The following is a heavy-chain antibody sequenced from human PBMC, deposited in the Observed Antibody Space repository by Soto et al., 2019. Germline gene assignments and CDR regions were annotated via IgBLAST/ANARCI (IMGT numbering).Heavy chain of an antibody. CDR1: GASISDYY. J-gene: IGHJ6*02. Sequence: PSETLSLTCAVSGASISDYYWTWIRQPAGSGLEWIGRIYIGGSNNYNPSLASRVTMSVDTSKNQFSLRLTSVTAADTAVYYCARDAIVATSYGMDVWGQGTTVTVSS. CDR2: IYIGGSN. V-gene: IGHV4-4*07. D-gene: IGHD5-12*01. CDR3: ARDAIVATSYGMDV.